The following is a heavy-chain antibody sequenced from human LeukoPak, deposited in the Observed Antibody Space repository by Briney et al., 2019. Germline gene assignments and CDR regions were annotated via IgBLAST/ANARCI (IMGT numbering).Heavy chain of an antibody. CDR2: INHSGST. V-gene: IGHV4-34*01. J-gene: IGHJ6*02. CDR3: ATIDYGDSRLGMDV. CDR1: GGSFSGYY. D-gene: IGHD4-17*01. Sequence: SETLSLTCAVYGGSFSGYYWSWIRQPPGKGLEWIGEINHSGSTNYNPSLKSRVTISVDTSKNQFSLKLSSVTAADTAVYYCATIDYGDSRLGMDVWGQGTTVTVSS.